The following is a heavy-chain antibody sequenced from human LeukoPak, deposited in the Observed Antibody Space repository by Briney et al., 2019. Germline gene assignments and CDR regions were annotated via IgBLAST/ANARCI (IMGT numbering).Heavy chain of an antibody. CDR1: GFTFSSYA. V-gene: IGHV3-30*04. Sequence: PGGSLRLSCAASGFTFSSYAMHWVRQAPGKGLEWVAVISYHGSKKYYADSVKGRITISRDNSKNTLYLQIDSLKVEDTAVYYCAKDADSSTWYLRYFDYWGQGTLVTVSS. CDR3: AKDADSSTWYLRYFDY. J-gene: IGHJ4*02. CDR2: ISYHGSKK. D-gene: IGHD6-13*01.